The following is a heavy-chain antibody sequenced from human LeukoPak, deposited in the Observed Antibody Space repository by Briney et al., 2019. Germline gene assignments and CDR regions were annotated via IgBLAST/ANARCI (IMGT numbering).Heavy chain of an antibody. V-gene: IGHV1-2*04. Sequence: ASVKVSCKASGYTFTSYAMHWVRQAPGQGLEWMGWINPNSGGTNYAQKFQGWVTMTRDTSISTAYMELSRLRSDDTAVYYCARARDGYNPLFDYWGQGTLVTVSS. D-gene: IGHD5-24*01. CDR1: GYTFTSYA. CDR2: INPNSGGT. CDR3: ARARDGYNPLFDY. J-gene: IGHJ4*02.